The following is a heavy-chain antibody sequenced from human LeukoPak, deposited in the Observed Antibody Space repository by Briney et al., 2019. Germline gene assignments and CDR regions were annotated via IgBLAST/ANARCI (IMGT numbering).Heavy chain of an antibody. J-gene: IGHJ4*02. V-gene: IGHV3-20*04. Sequence: GGSLRLSCAASGFTSDDYGMSWVRQAPGKGLEWVSGINWNGGRAGYAESVKGRFTISRDNAKNSLYLQMNTLRAEDTALYYCARAVSNSGWYGSVDYWGQGTLVTVSS. CDR2: INWNGGRA. D-gene: IGHD6-19*01. CDR3: ARAVSNSGWYGSVDY. CDR1: GFTSDDYG.